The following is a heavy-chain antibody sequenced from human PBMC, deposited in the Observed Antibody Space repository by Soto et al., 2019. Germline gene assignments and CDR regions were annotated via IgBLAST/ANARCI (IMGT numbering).Heavy chain of an antibody. Sequence: QVQLVESGGGVVQPGRSLRLSCAVSGFIFRSYAMHWVRQAPGKGLEWVAVASFDGSDTYSSDSVKGRFTISRDNSKNRLYLQMNSLRAEDTAVYYCAGCPSGSVFYYYGIDVWGQGTKVTVSS. J-gene: IGHJ6*01. CDR3: AGCPSGSVFYYYGIDV. V-gene: IGHV3-30-3*01. CDR2: ASFDGSDT. CDR1: GFIFRSYA. D-gene: IGHD1-26*01.